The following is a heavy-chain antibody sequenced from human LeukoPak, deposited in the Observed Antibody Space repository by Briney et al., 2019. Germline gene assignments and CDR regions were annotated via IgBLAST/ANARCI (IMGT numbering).Heavy chain of an antibody. CDR1: GFTFSSHA. J-gene: IGHJ4*02. V-gene: IGHV3-23*01. CDR3: AKNTSGTYLDY. Sequence: PGGSLRLSCAASGFTFSSHAMSWVRQAPGKGLEWVSSISTSGVSTNYADSVKGRFTISRDNSKSMVYLQMSSLRAEDTAVYYCAKNTSGTYLDYWGQGILVTVSS. CDR2: ISTSGVST. D-gene: IGHD1-26*01.